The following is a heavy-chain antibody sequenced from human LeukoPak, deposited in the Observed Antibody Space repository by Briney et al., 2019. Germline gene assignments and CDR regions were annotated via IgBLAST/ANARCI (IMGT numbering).Heavy chain of an antibody. CDR2: IYYSGST. CDR3: ATQYGYSYGYFDY. CDR1: GGSISSRSYY. Sequence: SETLSLTCTVSGGSISSRSYYWGWVRQPPGKGLEWVGSIYYSGSTYYNTSLTCRDTISVDTSKNQYSLMLSSVTAADTAVYYCATQYGYSYGYFDYWGQGTLVTVSS. D-gene: IGHD5-18*01. J-gene: IGHJ4*02. V-gene: IGHV4-39*01.